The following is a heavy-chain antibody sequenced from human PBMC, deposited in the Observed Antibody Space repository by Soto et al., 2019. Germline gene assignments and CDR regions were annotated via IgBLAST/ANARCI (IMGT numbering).Heavy chain of an antibody. CDR2: INHSGST. J-gene: IGHJ4*02. CDR3: ARAEDDYLSLDY. V-gene: IGHV4-34*01. CDR1: GGSFSGYY. D-gene: IGHD4-17*01. Sequence: PSETLSLTCAVYGGSFSGYYWSWIRQPPGKGLEWIGEINHSGSTNYNPSLKSRVTISVDTSKNQFSLKLSSVAAADTAVYYCARAEDDYLSLDYWGQGTLVTVSS.